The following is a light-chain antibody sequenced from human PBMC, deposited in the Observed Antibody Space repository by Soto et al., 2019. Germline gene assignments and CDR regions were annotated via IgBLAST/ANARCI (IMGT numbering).Light chain of an antibody. J-gene: IGLJ3*02. CDR2: STS. CDR3: LLYYGGALV. CDR1: TGAVTSGYY. Sequence: QAVVPQAPSLTVSPGGTVTLTCASSTGAVTSGYYPNWFQQKPGQAPRALIYSTSNKQSWTPARFSGSLLGGKAALTLSGVQPEDEAEYYCLLYYGGALVFGGGTQLTVL. V-gene: IGLV7-43*01.